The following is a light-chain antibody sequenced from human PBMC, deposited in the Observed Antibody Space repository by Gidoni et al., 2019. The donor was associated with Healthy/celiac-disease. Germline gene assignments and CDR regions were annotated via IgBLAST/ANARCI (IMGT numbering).Light chain of an antibody. CDR3: QAWDSSTAV. CDR2: QDS. CDR1: KLGDKY. Sequence: SYELTQPPSVSVSPGQTASITCSGDKLGDKYACWYQQKPGPSPVLVIYQDSKRPSGIPERFSGSTSGNTATLTISGTQAMDEADYYCQAWDSSTAVFGGGTKLTVL. V-gene: IGLV3-1*01. J-gene: IGLJ3*02.